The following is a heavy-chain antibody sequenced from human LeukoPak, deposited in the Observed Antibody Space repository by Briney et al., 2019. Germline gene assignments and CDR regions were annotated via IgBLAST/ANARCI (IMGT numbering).Heavy chain of an antibody. D-gene: IGHD1-26*01. V-gene: IGHV4-39*07. J-gene: IGHJ4*02. CDR3: ARDLATNPGFDY. CDR2: IYYSGST. CDR1: GFSISSSRYY. Sequence: SETLSLTCTVSGFSISSSRYYWGWIRQPPGKGLEWIGSIYYSGSTSYNPSLKSRVTISVDTSKNQFSLKLSSVTAADTAVYYCARDLATNPGFDYWGQGTLVTVSS.